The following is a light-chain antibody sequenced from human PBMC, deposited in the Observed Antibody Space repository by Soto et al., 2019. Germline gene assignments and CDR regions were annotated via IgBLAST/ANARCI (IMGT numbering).Light chain of an antibody. V-gene: IGKV1-5*01. J-gene: IGKJ1*01. CDR1: QSVGTW. Sequence: DIQMTQSPSTLSASVGDRVTIPCRASQSVGTWLAWYQQKPGKAPKLLIYDASTLESGVPSRFSGSGSGTDFTLTISSLQPEDFATYYCQQSYSTPWTFGQGTKVDIK. CDR2: DAS. CDR3: QQSYSTPWT.